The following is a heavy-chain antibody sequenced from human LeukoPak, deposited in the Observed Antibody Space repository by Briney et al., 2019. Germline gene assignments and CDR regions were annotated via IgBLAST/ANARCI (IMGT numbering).Heavy chain of an antibody. CDR1: GGSISSSSYY. CDR2: IYYSGST. J-gene: IGHJ5*02. CDR3: ARHFGLFDP. Sequence: SETLSLTCTVSGGSISSSSYYWGWIRQPPGKGLEWIGSIYYSGSTYYNPSLKSRVTISVDTSKNQVSLKLSSVTAADTAVYYCARHFGLFDPWGQGTLVTVSS. V-gene: IGHV4-39*01. D-gene: IGHD3-3*01.